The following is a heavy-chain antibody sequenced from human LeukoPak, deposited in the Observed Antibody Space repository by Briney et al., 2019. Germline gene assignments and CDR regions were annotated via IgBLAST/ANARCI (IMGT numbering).Heavy chain of an antibody. Sequence: GGSLRLSCAASGFTLSSYWMSWVRQAPGKGLEWVANIKQDGSEKYYVDSVKGRFTISRDNAKNSLYLQMNSLRAEDTAVYYCARASSVIDYWGQGTLVTVSS. J-gene: IGHJ4*02. CDR2: IKQDGSEK. CDR1: GFTLSSYW. V-gene: IGHV3-7*01. CDR3: ARASSVIDY.